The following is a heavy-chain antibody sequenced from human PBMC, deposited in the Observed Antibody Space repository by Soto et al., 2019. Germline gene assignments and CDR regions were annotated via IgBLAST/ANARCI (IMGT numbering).Heavy chain of an antibody. CDR3: ARNSGYDFWSGYLY. CDR2: ISGSGVTT. Sequence: GGSLRFSCAASGFTFSNYVMSWGRQATGKGLEWVSSISGSGVTTKYADSVKGRFTISGDNSKNTLFLQMISLSSEDTAVYYCARNSGYDFWSGYLYWGQGALVTVSS. J-gene: IGHJ4*02. V-gene: IGHV3-23*01. CDR1: GFTFSNYV. D-gene: IGHD3-3*01.